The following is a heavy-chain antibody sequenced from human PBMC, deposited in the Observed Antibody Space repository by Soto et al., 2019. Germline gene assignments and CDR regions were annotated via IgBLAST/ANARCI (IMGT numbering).Heavy chain of an antibody. Sequence: QVQLVESGGGVVQPGRSLRLSCAASDFTFSDYVMHWVRQAPGKGLEWVARISYDGNYKYDEDPVKGRFTISRDTSKNTLSLQMNSLTAEDTAVYYCAKDRGRYCSGRSCLLFDDWGQGTLVTVSS. CDR3: AKDRGRYCSGRSCLLFDD. CDR1: DFTFSDYV. J-gene: IGHJ4*02. CDR2: ISYDGNYK. V-gene: IGHV3-30*18. D-gene: IGHD2-15*01.